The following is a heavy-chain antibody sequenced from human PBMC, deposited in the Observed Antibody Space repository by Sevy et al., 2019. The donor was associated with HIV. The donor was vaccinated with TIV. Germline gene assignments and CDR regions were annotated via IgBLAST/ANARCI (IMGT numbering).Heavy chain of an antibody. CDR1: GFTVTNNY. D-gene: IGHD6-6*01. V-gene: IGHV3-53*01. CDR2: SYTDDSR. CDR3: SGLHPYIAEARAMDV. J-gene: IGHJ6*02. Sequence: GGSLRLSCAASGFTVTNNYISWVRQAPGKGLDWVALSYTDDSRYFADSVRGRFTIARDSLKNTLYLQMNSLIAEDTAVFYCSGLHPYIAEARAMDVWGQGTTVTVSS.